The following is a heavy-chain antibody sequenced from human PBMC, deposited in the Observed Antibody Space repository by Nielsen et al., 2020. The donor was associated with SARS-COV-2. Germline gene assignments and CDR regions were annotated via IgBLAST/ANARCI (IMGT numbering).Heavy chain of an antibody. CDR3: ARERVSGTLEY. D-gene: IGHD6-19*01. V-gene: IGHV4-59*12. CDR1: GGSISRYY. CDR2: IYYSGSV. J-gene: IGHJ4*02. Sequence: SETLSLTCTVSGGSISRYYWSWIRQPPRKGLEWIGYIYYSGSVNYNPSLKSRVTISVDTSKNQVSLTLNSVTAADTAVYYCARERVSGTLEYWGQGSLVTVSS.